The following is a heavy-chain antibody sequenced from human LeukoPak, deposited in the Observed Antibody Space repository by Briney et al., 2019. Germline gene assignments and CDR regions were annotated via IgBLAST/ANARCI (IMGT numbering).Heavy chain of an antibody. Sequence: GGSLRLSCAASGFTFSSYWMHWVRQAPGKGLVWVSRINSDGSSTSYADSVKGRFTISRDNAKNTLYLQMNSMRAEDTAVYYCARETTTVTTPYYFDYWGQGTLVTVSS. CDR3: ARETTTVTTPYYFDY. J-gene: IGHJ4*02. CDR2: INSDGSST. CDR1: GFTFSSYW. V-gene: IGHV3-74*01. D-gene: IGHD4-17*01.